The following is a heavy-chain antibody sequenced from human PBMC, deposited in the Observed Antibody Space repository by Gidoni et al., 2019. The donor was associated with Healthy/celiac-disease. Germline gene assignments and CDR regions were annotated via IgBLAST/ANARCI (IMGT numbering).Heavy chain of an antibody. CDR3: ARDNVERYFDWFLPLGVNYYYGMDV. Sequence: EVQLVESGGGLVQPGGSLRLSCAASGFTFSSYSMNWVRQAPGKGLEWVSYISSSSSTIYYADSVKGRFTISRDNAKNSLYLQMNSLRDEDTAVYYCARDNVERYFDWFLPLGVNYYYGMDVWGQGTTVTVSS. CDR1: GFTFSSYS. J-gene: IGHJ6*02. CDR2: ISSSSSTI. V-gene: IGHV3-48*02. D-gene: IGHD3-9*01.